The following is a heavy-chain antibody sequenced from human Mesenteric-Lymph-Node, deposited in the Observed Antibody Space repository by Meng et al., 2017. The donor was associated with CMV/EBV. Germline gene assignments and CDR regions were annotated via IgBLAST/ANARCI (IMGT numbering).Heavy chain of an antibody. CDR2: IYAGGKT. D-gene: IGHD3-16*02. CDR3: ARYYEYVWGNYHYAYGMDV. CDR1: EFTVRSSY. V-gene: IGHV3-66*02. J-gene: IGHJ6*02. Sequence: GESLKISCVVSEFTVRSSYMSWVRQAPGKGLEWVSVIYAGGKTYYADSVKGRFTISRDISMNAVYLQMNSLRADDTAVYYCARYYEYVWGNYHYAYGMDVWGQGTTVTVSS.